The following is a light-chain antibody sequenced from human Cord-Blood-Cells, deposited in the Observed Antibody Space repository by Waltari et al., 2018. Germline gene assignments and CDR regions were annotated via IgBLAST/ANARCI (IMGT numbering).Light chain of an antibody. J-gene: IGLJ1*01. CDR3: SSYTSSSTLEV. CDR1: SSHIGSYNY. CDR2: EVS. V-gene: IGLV2-14*01. Sequence: QSALTQPASVSGSPGQSITIPCTGTSSHIGSYNYVSWYQQHPGKAPKLMIYEVSNRPSGVSNRFSGSKSGNTASLTISGLQAEDEADYYCSSYTSSSTLEVFGTGTKVTVL.